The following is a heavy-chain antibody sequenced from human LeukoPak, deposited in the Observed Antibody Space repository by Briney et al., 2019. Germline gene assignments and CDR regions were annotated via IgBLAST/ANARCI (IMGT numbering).Heavy chain of an antibody. V-gene: IGHV3-23*01. CDR2: ISGSGGST. CDR1: GFTFSSYA. CDR3: AKNGYGYYDFWSGYYFDY. D-gene: IGHD3-3*01. Sequence: GGPLRLSCAASGFTFSSYAMSWVRQAPGKGLEWVSAISGSGGSTYYADSVKGRFTISRDNSKNTLYLQMNSLRAEDTAVYYCAKNGYGYYDFWSGYYFDYWGQGTLVTVSS. J-gene: IGHJ4*02.